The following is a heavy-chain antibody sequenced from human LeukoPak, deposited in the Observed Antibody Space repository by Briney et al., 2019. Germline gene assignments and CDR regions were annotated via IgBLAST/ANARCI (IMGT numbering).Heavy chain of an antibody. D-gene: IGHD6-13*01. J-gene: IGHJ4*02. CDR1: GFIFSTYA. Sequence: AGGSLRLSCATSGFIFSTYALSWVRQAPGKGLEWASSISGSGGSTYHADSVKGRFTISRDSSKNTLYLQMNGLRAEDTAIYYCARVIRAAPGKGYFDYWGQGTLVTVSS. CDR2: ISGSGGST. V-gene: IGHV3-23*01. CDR3: ARVIRAAPGKGYFDY.